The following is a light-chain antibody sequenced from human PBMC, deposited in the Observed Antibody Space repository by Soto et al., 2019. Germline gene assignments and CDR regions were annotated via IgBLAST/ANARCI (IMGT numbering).Light chain of an antibody. CDR1: SANIGAAYN. J-gene: IGLJ1*01. Sequence: VLTQPPSLSGAPGQRVTISFTGSSANIGAAYNVDWYQQLPGTAPKLLIYGNNNRPSGVPARFSGSKSGTSASLAIAGLQAEDEGDYYCQSYDSSLSGYVFGTGTKVTVL. V-gene: IGLV1-40*01. CDR3: QSYDSSLSGYV. CDR2: GNN.